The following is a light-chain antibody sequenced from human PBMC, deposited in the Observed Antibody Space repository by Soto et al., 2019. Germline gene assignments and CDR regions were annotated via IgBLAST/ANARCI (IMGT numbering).Light chain of an antibody. CDR1: QSISSW. J-gene: IGKJ1*01. Sequence: DIQMTQSPSTLYASVGDRVTITCRASQSISSWLAWYQQKPGKATKILIYKGSSLESGVPSRFSGSGSGTEFTLTISSLQPDDFATYYCQQYNSYSPTFGQGTKVEIK. CDR3: QQYNSYSPT. V-gene: IGKV1-5*03. CDR2: KGS.